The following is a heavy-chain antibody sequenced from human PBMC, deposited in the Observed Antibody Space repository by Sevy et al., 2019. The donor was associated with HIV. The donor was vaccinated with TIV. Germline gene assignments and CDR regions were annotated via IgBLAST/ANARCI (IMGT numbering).Heavy chain of an antibody. CDR3: ARDSKYYYDSSGYPY. D-gene: IGHD3-22*01. J-gene: IGHJ4*02. Sequence: GGSLRLSCAASGFTFSSYAMHWVHQAPGKGLEWVAVISYDGSNKYYADSVKGRFTISRDNSKNTLYLQMNSLRAEDTAVYYCARDSKYYYDSSGYPYWGQGTLVTVSS. CDR1: GFTFSSYA. CDR2: ISYDGSNK. V-gene: IGHV3-30*04.